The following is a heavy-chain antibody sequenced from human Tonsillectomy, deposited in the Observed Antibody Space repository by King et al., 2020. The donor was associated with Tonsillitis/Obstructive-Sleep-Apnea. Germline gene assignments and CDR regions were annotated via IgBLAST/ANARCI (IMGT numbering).Heavy chain of an antibody. J-gene: IGHJ4*02. CDR2: FDPEDGET. D-gene: IGHD2-2*01. Sequence: QLVQSGAEVKKPGASVKVSCKVSGYTLTELSMHWVRQAPGKGLEWMGAFDPEDGETVYAQKFQGTLTMTEDTSTDTAYLELSSLRSEDTAVYYCAIADRRTSCYGNFDYWGQGTLVTVSS. CDR3: AIADRRTSCYGNFDY. CDR1: GYTLTELS. V-gene: IGHV1-24*01.